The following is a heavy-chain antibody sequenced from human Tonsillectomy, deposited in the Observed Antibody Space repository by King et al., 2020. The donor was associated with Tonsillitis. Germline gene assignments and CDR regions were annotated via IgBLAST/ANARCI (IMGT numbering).Heavy chain of an antibody. Sequence: VQLVESGGGVVQPGTSLSLSCAASGFFFSGYGMHWVRQAPGKGLEWVAMIWSDASNKYYSDSVKGRFTISRDNSKNTVSLQMNSLRGEDSAIYYCAENNGNYILDSWGQGTLVTVSS. CDR3: AENNGNYILDS. D-gene: IGHD1-7*01. CDR1: GFFFSGYG. V-gene: IGHV3-33*08. J-gene: IGHJ4*02. CDR2: IWSDASNK.